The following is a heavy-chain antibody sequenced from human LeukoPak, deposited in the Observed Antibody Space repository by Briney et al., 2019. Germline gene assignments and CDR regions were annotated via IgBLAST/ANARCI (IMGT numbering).Heavy chain of an antibody. CDR3: ARGGSSWYADY. V-gene: IGHV4-4*02. CDR1: GVSISSNLW. J-gene: IGHJ4*02. Sequence: PSETLSLTCAVSGVSISSNLWWTWVRQPPGKGLEWIAEIHHSGSINYNPSLESRVTMSLDTSKNQFSLKVSSVTAADTAVYYCARGGSSWYADYWGQGTLVTVSS. D-gene: IGHD6-13*01. CDR2: IHHSGSI.